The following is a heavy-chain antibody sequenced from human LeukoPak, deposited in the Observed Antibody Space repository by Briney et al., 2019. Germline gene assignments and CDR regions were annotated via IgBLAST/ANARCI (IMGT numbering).Heavy chain of an antibody. CDR3: ARRRDSGGHFSFDY. Sequence: SETLSLTCTVSGGSISTYYWSWIRQPPGKGLEWIGYIFYSGNTNYNPSLKSRVTISVDTSKNQFSLKLSSVTAADTAVYFCARRRDSGGHFSFDYWGQGILVIVSS. V-gene: IGHV4-59*08. D-gene: IGHD3-22*01. CDR1: GGSISTYY. J-gene: IGHJ4*02. CDR2: IFYSGNT.